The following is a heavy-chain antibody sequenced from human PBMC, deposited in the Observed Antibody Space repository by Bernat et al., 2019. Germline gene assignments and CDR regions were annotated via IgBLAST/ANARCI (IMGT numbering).Heavy chain of an antibody. V-gene: IGHV3-33*01. Sequence: QVQLVESGGGVVQPGRSLRLSRAASGFTFSSYGMHWVRQAPGKGLEWVAVIWYDGSNKYYVDSVKGRFTISRDNSKNTLYLQMNSLRAEDTAVYYCARDMIGYCSSTSCYGGTYFDYWGQGTLVTVSS. J-gene: IGHJ4*02. D-gene: IGHD2-2*01. CDR3: ARDMIGYCSSTSCYGGTYFDY. CDR2: IWYDGSNK. CDR1: GFTFSSYG.